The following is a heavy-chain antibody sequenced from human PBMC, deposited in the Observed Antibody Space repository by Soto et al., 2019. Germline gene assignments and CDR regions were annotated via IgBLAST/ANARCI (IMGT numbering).Heavy chain of an antibody. D-gene: IGHD3-10*01. J-gene: IGHJ6*02. CDR1: GVPFSSYS. Sequence: PGGSLRLSCAASGVPFSSYSMNWVRQAPGKGLEWISCISDSSDTIKYADSVKGRFTISRDNAKNSLYLQLNSLRAEDTAVYYCARDFGIWFGGMDVWGQGTTVTVSS. CDR3: ARDFGIWFGGMDV. V-gene: IGHV3-48*01. CDR2: ISDSSDTI.